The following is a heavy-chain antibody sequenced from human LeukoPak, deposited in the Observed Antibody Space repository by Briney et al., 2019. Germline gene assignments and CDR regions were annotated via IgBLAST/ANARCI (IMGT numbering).Heavy chain of an antibody. D-gene: IGHD6-13*01. V-gene: IGHV4-30-2*01. CDR3: ARGRRSSSWPLDY. Sequence: SETLSLTCTVSGGSISSGGYYWSWIRQPPGKGLEWIGYIYHSGSTYYNPSLKSRVTISVDRSKNQFSLKLSSVTATDTAVYYCARGRRSSSWPLDYWGQGTLVTVSS. CDR1: GGSISSGGYY. CDR2: IYHSGST. J-gene: IGHJ4*02.